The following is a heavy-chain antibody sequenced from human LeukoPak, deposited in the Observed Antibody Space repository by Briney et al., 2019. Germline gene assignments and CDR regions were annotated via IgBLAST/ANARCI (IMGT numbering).Heavy chain of an antibody. CDR3: AKGSNYYGSGIDY. V-gene: IGHV3-30*02. J-gene: IGHJ4*02. Sequence: PGGSLRLSCAASGFTLSSYGMHWVRQAPGKGLEWVAFIRYDGSNKYYADSVKGRFTISRDNSKNTLYLQMNSLRAEDTAVYYCAKGSNYYGSGIDYWGQGTLVTVSS. CDR2: IRYDGSNK. D-gene: IGHD3-10*01. CDR1: GFTLSSYG.